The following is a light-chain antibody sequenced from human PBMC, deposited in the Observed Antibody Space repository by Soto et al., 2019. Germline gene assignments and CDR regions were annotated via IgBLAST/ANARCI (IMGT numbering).Light chain of an antibody. CDR3: QHYGSSPLFT. Sequence: ILTQSPATLSLSPGERATLSCRASRSISDSYLFWYQKKPGQAPRLLIYGTSIRATGVSDRFSGSGSGTDFTLTISRLETEDVAVYYCQHYGSSPLFTFGPGTKVDIK. CDR2: GTS. CDR1: RSISDSY. V-gene: IGKV3-20*01. J-gene: IGKJ3*01.